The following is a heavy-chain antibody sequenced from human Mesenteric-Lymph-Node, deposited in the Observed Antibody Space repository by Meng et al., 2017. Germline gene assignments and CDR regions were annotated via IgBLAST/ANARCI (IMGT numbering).Heavy chain of an antibody. CDR1: GFTVSSNY. V-gene: IGHV3-66*01. CDR2: IYSGGST. CDR3: ARDFYRAYDY. D-gene: IGHD3-16*02. Sequence: GSLRLSCAASGFTVSSNYMSWVRQAPGKGLEWVSVIYSGGSTYYADSVKGRFTISKDNAKNTLYLQMNSLGAGDTAMYYCARDFYRAYDYWGQGTLVTVAS. J-gene: IGHJ4*02.